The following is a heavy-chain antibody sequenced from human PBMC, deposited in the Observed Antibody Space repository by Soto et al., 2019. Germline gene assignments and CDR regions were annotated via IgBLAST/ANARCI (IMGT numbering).Heavy chain of an antibody. V-gene: IGHV3-33*01. CDR2: IWYDGSEK. J-gene: IGHJ5*02. CDR1: GFTFRNHG. D-gene: IGHD1-26*01. CDR3: AGWSNSEVVDP. Sequence: QVQLVESGGGVVQPGRSLRLSCEGSGFTFRNHGMHWIRQSPGKGLEWLAVIWYDGSEKYYADSVKGRFTISRDNSKNTPYLQMNSLKVEDTAIYYWAGWSNSEVVDPWGQGTVVTVS.